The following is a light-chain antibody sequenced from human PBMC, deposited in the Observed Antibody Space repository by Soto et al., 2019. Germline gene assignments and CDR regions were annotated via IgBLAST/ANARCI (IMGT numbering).Light chain of an antibody. J-gene: IGKJ1*01. V-gene: IGKV1-5*01. CDR1: QSISSW. Sequence: DIQMTQSPSTLSASVGDRVTITCRASQSISSWLAWYQQKPGKAPKLLIYDASSLESGVPSRFSGSGSGTDYTLTIISLQPDDFATYYCQQYNSYSWTFGQGPKVEI. CDR3: QQYNSYSWT. CDR2: DAS.